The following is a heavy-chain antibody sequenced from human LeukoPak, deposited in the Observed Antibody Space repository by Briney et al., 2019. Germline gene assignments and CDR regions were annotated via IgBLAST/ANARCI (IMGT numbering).Heavy chain of an antibody. J-gene: IGHJ5*02. CDR1: GGTFSSYA. CDR2: IVPIFGTA. Sequence: SVKVSCKASGGTFSSYAISWVRQAPGQGLEWMGGIVPIFGTANYAQKFQGRVTITADESTSTAYMELSSLRSEDTAVYYCARCIATEWLFFNWFDPWGQGTLVTVSS. V-gene: IGHV1-69*01. CDR3: ARCIATEWLFFNWFDP. D-gene: IGHD3-3*01.